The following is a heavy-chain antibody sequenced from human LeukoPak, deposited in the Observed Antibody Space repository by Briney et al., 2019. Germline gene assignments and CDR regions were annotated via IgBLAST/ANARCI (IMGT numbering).Heavy chain of an antibody. J-gene: IGHJ3*02. CDR2: ISYDGSNK. CDR3: AKEMVTRISYYDILTGPKKDAFDI. V-gene: IGHV3-30*18. Sequence: GGSLRLSCAASGFTFSSYGMHWVRQAPGKGLGWVAVISYDGSNKYYADSVKGRFTISRDNSKNTLYLQMNNLRAEDTAVYYCAKEMVTRISYYDILTGPKKDAFDIWGQGTMVTVSS. D-gene: IGHD3-9*01. CDR1: GFTFSSYG.